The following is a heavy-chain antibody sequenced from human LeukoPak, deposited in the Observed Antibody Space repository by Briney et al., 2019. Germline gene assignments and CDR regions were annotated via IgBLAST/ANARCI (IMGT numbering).Heavy chain of an antibody. D-gene: IGHD3-10*01. V-gene: IGHV3-48*03. CDR1: GFTFSSYE. CDR3: ARAITYGSGSYYNYYFDY. Sequence: GGSLRLPCAASGFTFSSYEMNWVRHAPGKGLEWVSYISSSGSTIYYADSVKGRFTISRDNAKNSLYLQMNSLRDEDTAVYYCARAITYGSGSYYNYYFDYWGQGTLVTVSS. J-gene: IGHJ4*02. CDR2: ISSSGSTI.